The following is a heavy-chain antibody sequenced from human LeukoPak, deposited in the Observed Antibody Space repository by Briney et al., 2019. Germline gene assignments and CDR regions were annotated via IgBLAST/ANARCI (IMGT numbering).Heavy chain of an antibody. CDR2: INPNSGGT. CDR3: ARDTGWFLEWLSPLLGGGMDV. Sequence: GASVKVSCKASGYTFTGYYMHWVRQAPGQGLEWMGWINPNSGGTNYAQKFQGRVTMTRDTSISTAYMELSRLRSDDTAVYYCARDTGWFLEWLSPLLGGGMDVWGQGTTVTVSS. D-gene: IGHD3-3*01. V-gene: IGHV1-2*02. CDR1: GYTFTGYY. J-gene: IGHJ6*02.